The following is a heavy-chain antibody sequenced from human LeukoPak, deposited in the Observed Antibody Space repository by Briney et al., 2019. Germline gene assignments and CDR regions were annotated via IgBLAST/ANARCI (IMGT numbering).Heavy chain of an antibody. CDR1: GHTFTSYY. CDR3: ARDRRGMLAFDY. J-gene: IGHJ4*02. Sequence: ASVKVSCKASGHTFTSYYMHWVRQAPGQGLEWMGIINPSGGSTSYAQKFQGRVTTTRDTSTSTVYMELSSLRSEDTAVYYCARDRRGMLAFDYWGQGTLVTVSS. V-gene: IGHV1-46*03. D-gene: IGHD2-8*01. CDR2: INPSGGST.